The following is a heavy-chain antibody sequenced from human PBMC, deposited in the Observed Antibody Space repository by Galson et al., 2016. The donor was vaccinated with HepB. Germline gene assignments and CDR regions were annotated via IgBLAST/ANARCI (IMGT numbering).Heavy chain of an antibody. V-gene: IGHV3-33*06. J-gene: IGHJ6*02. CDR3: AKDRETWAPYGMEV. CDR2: IWYDGRTE. D-gene: IGHD3-16*01. Sequence: SLRLSCAASGFTFSSYVMHWVRQAPGKGLEWVAVIWYDGRTEYYADSVKGRFAISRDNSGDTLYLYMNSLRVEDTAVYYCAKDRETWAPYGMEVWGQGTTVTVS. CDR1: GFTFSSYV.